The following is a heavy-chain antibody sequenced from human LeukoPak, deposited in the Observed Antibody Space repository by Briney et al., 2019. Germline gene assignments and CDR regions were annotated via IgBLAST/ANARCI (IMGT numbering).Heavy chain of an antibody. D-gene: IGHD2-2*01. V-gene: IGHV4-59*01. Sequence: PSETLSLTCTVSGGSISSYYWSWTRQPPGKGLEWIGYIYYSGSTNYNPSLKSRVTISVDTSKNQFSLKLSSVTAADTAVYYCASSIVVVPAAPFDYWGQGTLVTVSS. J-gene: IGHJ4*02. CDR2: IYYSGST. CDR3: ASSIVVVPAAPFDY. CDR1: GGSISSYY.